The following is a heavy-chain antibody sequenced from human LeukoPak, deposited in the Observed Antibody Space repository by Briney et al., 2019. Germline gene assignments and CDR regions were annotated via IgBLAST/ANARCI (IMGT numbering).Heavy chain of an antibody. Sequence: GGSLRLSCAASGFTFSSYWMHWVRQAPGKGLVWVSRVSPDGSSTNYADSVRGRLTISRDNAKNTLYLQMHSLTAEDTAVYYCARGCYGEYVCLDNWGQGALVTVSS. J-gene: IGHJ4*02. V-gene: IGHV3-74*01. CDR2: VSPDGSST. CDR3: ARGCYGEYVCLDN. D-gene: IGHD4-17*01. CDR1: GFTFSSYW.